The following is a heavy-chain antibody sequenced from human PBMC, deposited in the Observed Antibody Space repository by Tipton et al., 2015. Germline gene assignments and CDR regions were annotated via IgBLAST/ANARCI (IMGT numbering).Heavy chain of an antibody. CDR1: GGSISSSSYY. V-gene: IGHV4-39*01. CDR2: IYYSGST. J-gene: IGHJ4*02. Sequence: TLSLTCSVSGGSISSSSYYWDWIRQPPGKGLEWIGNIYYSGSTYYNPSLNSRVTIPIDTSRNQFSLKLTSVTAADTAVYYCACQDYDSLTRDYQTVDYWGQGTLVTVSS. D-gene: IGHD3-9*01. CDR3: ACQDYDSLTRDYQTVDY.